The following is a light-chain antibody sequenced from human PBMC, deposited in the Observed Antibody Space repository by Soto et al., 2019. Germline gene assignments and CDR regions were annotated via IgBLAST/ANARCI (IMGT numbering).Light chain of an antibody. CDR2: RNN. CDR3: ATWDDSLSAYV. V-gene: IGLV1-47*01. CDR1: SSNIGTNY. J-gene: IGLJ1*01. Sequence: QSVLTQPPSASGTPGQRVTISCSGSSSNIGTNYVYWYQQLPGTAPKLLLYRNNQRPSGVPDGFSGSKSGTSASLAISGLRSEDEADYYCATWDDSLSAYVFGTGTKLTVL.